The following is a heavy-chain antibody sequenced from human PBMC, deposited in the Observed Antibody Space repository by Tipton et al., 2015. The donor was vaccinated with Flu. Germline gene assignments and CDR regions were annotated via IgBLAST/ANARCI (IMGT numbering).Heavy chain of an antibody. V-gene: IGHV3-30*18. CDR3: AKDVVPVAQAVYFDY. CDR2: ISYHGYDN. D-gene: IGHD2-21*01. J-gene: IGHJ4*02. CDR1: GFTFSSYG. Sequence: SLRLSCAASGFTFSSYGMHWVRQAPGKGLEWVAVISYHGYDNNYADSVKGRFTISRDNAKNTLYLQMDSLTTEDTAVYYCAKDVVPVAQAVYFDYWGRGTLVTVSS.